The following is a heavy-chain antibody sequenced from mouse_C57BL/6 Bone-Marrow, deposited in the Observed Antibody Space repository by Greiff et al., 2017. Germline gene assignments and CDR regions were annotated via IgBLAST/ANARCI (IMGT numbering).Heavy chain of an antibody. V-gene: IGHV1-81*01. D-gene: IGHD1-1*01. CDR1: GYTFTSYG. J-gene: IGHJ4*01. Sequence: QVQLQQSGAELARPGASVKLSCKASGYTFTSYGISWVKQRTGQGLEWIGEIYPRSGNTYYNEKFKGKATLTADKSSSTAYMELRSLTSEDSAVYFCARRGSSPHYYAMDYWGKGTSVTVSS. CDR3: ARRGSSPHYYAMDY. CDR2: IYPRSGNT.